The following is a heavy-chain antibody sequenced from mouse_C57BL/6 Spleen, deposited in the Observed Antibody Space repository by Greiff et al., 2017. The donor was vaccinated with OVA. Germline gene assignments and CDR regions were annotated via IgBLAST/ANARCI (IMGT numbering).Heavy chain of an antibody. CDR3: ARGYGNYDPLFDY. V-gene: IGHV1-26*01. D-gene: IGHD2-1*01. J-gene: IGHJ2*01. Sequence: EVQLQQSGPELVKPGASVKISCKASGYTFTDYYMNWVKQSPGKSLEWIGDINPNNGGTSYNQKFKGKATLTVDKSSSTAYMELRSLTSEDSAVYYCARGYGNYDPLFDYWGQGTTLTVSA. CDR2: INPNNGGT. CDR1: GYTFTDYY.